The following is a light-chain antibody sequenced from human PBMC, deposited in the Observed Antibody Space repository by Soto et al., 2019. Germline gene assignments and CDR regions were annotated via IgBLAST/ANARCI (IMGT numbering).Light chain of an antibody. J-gene: IGKJ4*01. CDR3: QQYYSAPLT. Sequence: EIVMTQSPDSLSVSLGEMATINCKSSQSVLSSSNNKNYVAWFQQKPGQSPKVLIYWASTREFGVPDRFSGSGSGTDFTLSISSLLAEDVAVYYCQQYYSAPLTFGGGTKVEIK. V-gene: IGKV4-1*01. CDR2: WAS. CDR1: QSVLSSSNNKNY.